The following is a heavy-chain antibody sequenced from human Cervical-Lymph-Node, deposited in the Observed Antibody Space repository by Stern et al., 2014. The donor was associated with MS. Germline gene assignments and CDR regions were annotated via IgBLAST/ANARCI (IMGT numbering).Heavy chain of an antibody. V-gene: IGHV1-46*01. Sequence: QVQLVQSGAEIRKPGASVKISCEASGYTFTTYYMHWVRQAPGQGLEWVALFNPSGGKTTYAQMFQGRFTVTGDTSSSTVYMELTGLRSEDTAVYYCARVLSLATSDSWGQGTLVIVSS. CDR3: ARVLSLATSDS. CDR1: GYTFTTYY. CDR2: FNPSGGKT. J-gene: IGHJ4*02. D-gene: IGHD1-1*01.